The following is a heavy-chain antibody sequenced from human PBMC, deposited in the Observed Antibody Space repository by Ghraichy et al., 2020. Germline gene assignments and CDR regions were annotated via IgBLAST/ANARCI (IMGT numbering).Heavy chain of an antibody. CDR3: ARAGGYCSSSRCYTSPWFDP. CDR2: MYSGGST. D-gene: IGHD2-2*02. J-gene: IGHJ5*02. V-gene: IGHV3-53*01. CDR1: AFTVSSHY. Sequence: LSLTCAASAFTVSSHYMSWVRQAPGKGLECVSVMYSGGSTYHEDSVKGRFTISRDNSKNTLYLQMNRLRAEDTALYYCARAGGYCSSSRCYTSPWFDPWSQGILVTVSS.